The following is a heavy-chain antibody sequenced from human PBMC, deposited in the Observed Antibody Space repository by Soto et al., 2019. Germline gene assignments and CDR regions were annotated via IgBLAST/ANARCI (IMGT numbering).Heavy chain of an antibody. D-gene: IGHD6-19*01. CDR1: GGSFSGYS. CDR2: IYHSGST. Sequence: SETLSLTCAVYGGSFSGYSWSWIRQPPGKGLEWIGYIYHSGSTYYNPSLKSRVTISVDRSKNQFSLKLSSVTAADTAVYYCARAGGLGAVAVDYWGQGTLVTVSS. CDR3: ARAGGLGAVAVDY. J-gene: IGHJ4*02. V-gene: IGHV4-30-2*01.